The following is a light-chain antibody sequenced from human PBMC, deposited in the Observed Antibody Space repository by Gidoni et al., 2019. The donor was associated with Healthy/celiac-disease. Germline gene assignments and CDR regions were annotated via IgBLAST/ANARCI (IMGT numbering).Light chain of an antibody. V-gene: IGLV1-40*01. CDR3: QSYDSSLSGFYV. CDR2: GNS. Sequence: QSVLTQPPSVSGAPGQRVPISCTGSSSNIGAGYDVHWYQQPPGKAPKLPIFGNSNRPSWVPDRFSGSKSGTSASLAITGLQAEDEADYYCQSYDSSLSGFYVFGTGTKVTVL. CDR1: SSNIGAGYD. J-gene: IGLJ1*01.